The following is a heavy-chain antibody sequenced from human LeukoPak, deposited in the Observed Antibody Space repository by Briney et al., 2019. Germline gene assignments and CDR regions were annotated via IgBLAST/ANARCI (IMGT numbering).Heavy chain of an antibody. Sequence: GGSLRLSCAASGFTFSSYAMSWVRQAPGQGLDWVSPISGSGDATYSIDSVKGRFTISRDNSKNMLYLQMNSLRVEDTAVYYCARSQGGYGAYWGQGTPVTVSS. CDR1: GFTFSSYA. D-gene: IGHD3-22*01. J-gene: IGHJ4*02. CDR2: ISGSGDAT. CDR3: ARSQGGYGAY. V-gene: IGHV3-23*01.